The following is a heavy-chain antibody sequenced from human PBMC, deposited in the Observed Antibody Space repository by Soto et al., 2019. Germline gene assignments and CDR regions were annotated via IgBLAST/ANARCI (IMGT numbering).Heavy chain of an antibody. V-gene: IGHV3-30*18. Sequence: PGGSLRLSCAASGFTFSSYGMHWVRQAPGKGLEWVAVISYDGSNKYYADSVKGRFTISRDNSKNTLYLQMNSLRAEDTAVYYCAKDLSSATHPEDYWGQGTLVTVSS. CDR2: ISYDGSNK. D-gene: IGHD5-12*01. J-gene: IGHJ4*02. CDR1: GFTFSSYG. CDR3: AKDLSSATHPEDY.